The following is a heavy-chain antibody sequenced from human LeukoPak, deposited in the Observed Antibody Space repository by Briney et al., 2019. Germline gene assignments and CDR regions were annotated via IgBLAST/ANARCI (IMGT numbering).Heavy chain of an antibody. CDR1: GVSISDYH. D-gene: IGHD1-26*01. CDR3: ARMYSGTSYYFDF. Sequence: PSETLSLTCSVSGVSISDYHWIWIRQPPAKGLEWMGYFSYSGSTRYNPSLKSRVTTSVDTSKNQFSLRLISVAAAVTAVYYCARMYSGTSYYFDFWGQGTLVTVSS. CDR2: FSYSGST. V-gene: IGHV4-59*01. J-gene: IGHJ4*02.